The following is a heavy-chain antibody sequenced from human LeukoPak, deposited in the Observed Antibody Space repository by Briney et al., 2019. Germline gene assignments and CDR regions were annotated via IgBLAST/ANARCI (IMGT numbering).Heavy chain of an antibody. D-gene: IGHD7-27*01. J-gene: IGHJ4*02. CDR2: ISGSGAST. CDR3: AKGIVNWGKSYFDS. CDR1: GFTFSTYA. Sequence: GGSLRLSCAASGFTFSTYAMSWVRQAPGKGLEWVSAISGSGASTYYAASVKVRFTISRDNSKNTLHLQMNSLRAEDTAVYYCAKGIVNWGKSYFDSWGQGTLVTVSS. V-gene: IGHV3-23*01.